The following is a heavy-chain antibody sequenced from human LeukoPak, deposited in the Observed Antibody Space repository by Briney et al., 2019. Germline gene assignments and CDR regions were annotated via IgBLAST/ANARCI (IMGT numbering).Heavy chain of an antibody. J-gene: IGHJ4*02. Sequence: GGSLRLSCTASGFTFNNYAMTWVRQAPGKVLEWVSSISSSSSYIYYADSVKGRFTISRDNAKNSLYLQMNSLRAEDTAVYYCARDRDSYYFDYWGQGTLVTVSS. V-gene: IGHV3-21*01. CDR3: ARDRDSYYFDY. CDR2: ISSSSSYI. CDR1: GFTFNNYA. D-gene: IGHD5-24*01.